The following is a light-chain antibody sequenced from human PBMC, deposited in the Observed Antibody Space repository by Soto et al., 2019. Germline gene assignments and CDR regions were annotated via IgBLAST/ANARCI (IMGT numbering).Light chain of an antibody. V-gene: IGLV2-14*01. J-gene: IGLJ2*01. CDR3: SSYTRSSTVV. Sequence: QSALTQPASVSGSPGQSITISCIGTSSDVGGYNYVSWYQQQPGKAPKLMIYEVSNRPSGDSNRFSGSKSGNTASLTISGLQAEDEADYYCSSYTRSSTVVFGGGTKLTVL. CDR1: SSDVGGYNY. CDR2: EVS.